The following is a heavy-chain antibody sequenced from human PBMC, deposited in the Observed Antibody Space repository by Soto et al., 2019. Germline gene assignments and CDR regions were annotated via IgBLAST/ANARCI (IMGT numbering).Heavy chain of an antibody. Sequence: SETLSLTCTVSGGSISSGGYYWSWIRQHPGKGLEWIGYIYYSGSTYYNPSLKSRVTISVDTSKNQFSLKLSSVTAADTAVYYCVRTYGDYYYFDYWGQGTLVTVSS. D-gene: IGHD4-17*01. CDR3: VRTYGDYYYFDY. J-gene: IGHJ4*02. CDR2: IYYSGST. V-gene: IGHV4-31*03. CDR1: GGSISSGGYY.